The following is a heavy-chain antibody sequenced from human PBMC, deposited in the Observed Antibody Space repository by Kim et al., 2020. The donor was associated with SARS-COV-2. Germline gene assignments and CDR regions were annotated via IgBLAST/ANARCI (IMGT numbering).Heavy chain of an antibody. D-gene: IGHD3-10*01. Sequence: GGSLRLSWAASGFTFSSYAMSWVRQAPGKGLEWVSAISGSGGSTYYADSVKGRFTISRDNSKNTLYLQMNSLRAEDTAVYYCAKVKRITMVRGVIIPSPGNYWYFDLWGRGTLVTVSS. J-gene: IGHJ2*01. V-gene: IGHV3-23*01. CDR1: GFTFSSYA. CDR2: ISGSGGST. CDR3: AKVKRITMVRGVIIPSPGNYWYFDL.